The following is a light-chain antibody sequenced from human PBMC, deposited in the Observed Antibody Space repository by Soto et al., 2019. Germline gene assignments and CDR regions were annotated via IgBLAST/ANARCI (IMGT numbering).Light chain of an antibody. CDR1: QSVLYNSNNKNY. CDR2: WAS. J-gene: IGKJ4*01. CDR3: QQYYSIPLT. Sequence: DIVMNQSPDSLAVSLGERATINCKSSQSVLYNSNNKNYLAWYQQEPGQPPKLLIYWASTRESGVPDRFSGSGSGTDFTLTISNLQAEDVAVYYCQQYYSIPLTFGGGTKVEIK. V-gene: IGKV4-1*01.